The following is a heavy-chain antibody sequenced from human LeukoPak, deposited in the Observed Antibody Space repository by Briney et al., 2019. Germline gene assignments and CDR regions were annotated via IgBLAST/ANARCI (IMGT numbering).Heavy chain of an antibody. V-gene: IGHV3-23*01. Sequence: GWSLTLSCAASGFTLSCYSMSWVRQAPGKGLDWVPYISGSGGTKYYEDYVKGRFTISRDSSKKKLHLQMTSLRDEDTAVYYCPKDRRDVYIADAFDIWGQGTMVTVSS. CDR2: ISGSGGTK. J-gene: IGHJ3*02. CDR1: GFTLSCYS. CDR3: PKDRRDVYIADAFDI. D-gene: IGHD5-24*01.